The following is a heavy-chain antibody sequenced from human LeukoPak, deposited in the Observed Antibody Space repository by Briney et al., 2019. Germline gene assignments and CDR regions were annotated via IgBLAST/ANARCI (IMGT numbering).Heavy chain of an antibody. Sequence: PGGSLRLSCAASGFTFSSYAMHWVRQAPGKGLEWVAVISYDGSNKYYADSVKGRFTISRGNSKNTLYLQMNSLRAEDTAVYYCARDRDYVWGSYRPFDYWGQGTLVTVSS. V-gene: IGHV3-30-3*01. CDR1: GFTFSSYA. D-gene: IGHD3-16*02. CDR2: ISYDGSNK. CDR3: ARDRDYVWGSYRPFDY. J-gene: IGHJ4*02.